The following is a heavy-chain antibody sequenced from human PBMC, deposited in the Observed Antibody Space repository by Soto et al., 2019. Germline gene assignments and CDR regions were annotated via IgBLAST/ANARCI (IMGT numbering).Heavy chain of an antibody. CDR1: GFTFSSYG. J-gene: IGHJ5*02. CDR3: AKGGLRHDYGVS. D-gene: IGHD4-17*01. CDR2: ISYDGSNK. V-gene: IGHV3-30*18. Sequence: QVQLVESGGGVVQPGRSLRLSCAASGFTFSSYGMHWVRQAPGKGLEWVAVISYDGSNKYYADSVNGRFTISSDNSKNTLYLQMNSLRAEDTAVYYCAKGGLRHDYGVSWGQGTLVTVSS.